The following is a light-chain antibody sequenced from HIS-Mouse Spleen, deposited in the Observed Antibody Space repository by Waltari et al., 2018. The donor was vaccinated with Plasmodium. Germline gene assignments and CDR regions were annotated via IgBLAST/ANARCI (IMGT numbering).Light chain of an antibody. CDR1: KLGDKY. J-gene: IGLJ2*01. CDR3: QAWDSSTVV. CDR2: HDS. Sequence: SYELTQPPSASVSSGQTASIPCPADKLGDKYACWYQHKPGQSPVLVIYHDSKRPSGIPERFAGSNSGNTATLTISGAQAMDEADYYCQAWDSSTVVFGGGTKLTVL. V-gene: IGLV3-1*01.